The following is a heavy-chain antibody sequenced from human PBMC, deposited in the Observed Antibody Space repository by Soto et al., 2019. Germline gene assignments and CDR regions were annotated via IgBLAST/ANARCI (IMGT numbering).Heavy chain of an antibody. CDR1: GFTFSNYG. J-gene: IGHJ4*02. V-gene: IGHV3-30*18. D-gene: IGHD4-17*01. CDR2: ISYHGSDK. Sequence: QVQLVESGRGVVQPGRSLRLSCAASGFTFSNYGMHWVRQAPGKGLEWVAVISYHGSDKYYADSVKGRFTISRDNSKNTLYLQVDSLSAEDTAVYYCAKDHLTTTVTTVGYWGQGTLVTVSS. CDR3: AKDHLTTTVTTVGY.